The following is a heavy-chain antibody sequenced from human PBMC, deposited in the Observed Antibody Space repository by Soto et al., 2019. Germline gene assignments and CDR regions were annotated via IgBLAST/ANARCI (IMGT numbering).Heavy chain of an antibody. J-gene: IGHJ4*02. V-gene: IGHV4-59*01. D-gene: IGHD6-13*01. Sequence: SDTLSVTCTVSGGSISSNYWTWIRQPPGNGLEWIGYVYNSGSTNYNPSLKSRVTISEDTSKSQFSLKVNSMTAADTAVYYCARYRREAVAGYTLDNWGQGILVTVPQ. CDR2: VYNSGST. CDR3: ARYRREAVAGYTLDN. CDR1: GGSISSNY.